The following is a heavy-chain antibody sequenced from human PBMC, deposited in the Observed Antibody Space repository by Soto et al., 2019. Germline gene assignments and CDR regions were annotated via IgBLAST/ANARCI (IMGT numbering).Heavy chain of an antibody. D-gene: IGHD6-6*01. V-gene: IGHV4-34*01. CDR2: INHSGST. CDR1: GGSFSGYY. CDR3: ARGRGIAARKPVSDYYYYMDV. Sequence: SETLSLTCAVYGGSFSGYYWSWIRQPPGKGLEWIGEINHSGSTNYNPSLKSRVTISVDTSKNQFSLKLSSVTAADTAVYYCARGRGIAARKPVSDYYYYMDVWGKGTTVTVS. J-gene: IGHJ6*03.